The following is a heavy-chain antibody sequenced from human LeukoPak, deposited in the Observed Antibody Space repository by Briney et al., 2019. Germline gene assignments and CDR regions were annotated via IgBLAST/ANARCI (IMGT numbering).Heavy chain of an antibody. J-gene: IGHJ4*02. CDR1: GGSIGSSSYY. CDR2: IYYSGST. CDR3: ARTRIAAAGTLKYYFDY. D-gene: IGHD6-13*01. Sequence: SETLSLTCTVSGGSIGSSSYYWGWIRQPPGKGLEWLGSIYYSGSTYYNPSLKSRVTISVDTSKNQFSLKLSSVTAADTAVYYCARTRIAAAGTLKYYFDYWGQGTLVTVSS. V-gene: IGHV4-39*01.